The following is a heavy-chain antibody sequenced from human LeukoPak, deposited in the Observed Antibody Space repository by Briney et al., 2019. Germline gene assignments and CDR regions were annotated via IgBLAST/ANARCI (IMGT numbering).Heavy chain of an antibody. D-gene: IGHD1-7*01. Sequence: SQTLSLTCTVSGGSISGVAYYWSWIRQHPGKGLEWIGYIYYSGTTYHNPSLKSRVTISVDTSKNQFSLNLSSVTAADTAVYYCAREVNWNSVTLFFDYWGQGTLVTVSS. V-gene: IGHV4-31*03. J-gene: IGHJ4*02. CDR3: AREVNWNSVTLFFDY. CDR2: IYYSGTT. CDR1: GGSISGVAYY.